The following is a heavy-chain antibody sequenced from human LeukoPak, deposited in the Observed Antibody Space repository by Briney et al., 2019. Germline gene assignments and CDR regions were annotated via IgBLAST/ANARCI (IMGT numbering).Heavy chain of an antibody. CDR3: ARDVSRYSTGWYVVD. CDR1: GFTFSSYG. D-gene: IGHD6-13*01. CDR2: IWYDGSSK. J-gene: IGHJ4*02. Sequence: PGRSLRLSCAASGFTFSSYGMHWVRQAPGTGLEWVAVIWYDGSSKYYEDSVKGRFTISRDNSKNTLYLQMNSLRAEDTAVYYCARDVSRYSTGWYVVDWGQGTLVTVSS. V-gene: IGHV3-33*01.